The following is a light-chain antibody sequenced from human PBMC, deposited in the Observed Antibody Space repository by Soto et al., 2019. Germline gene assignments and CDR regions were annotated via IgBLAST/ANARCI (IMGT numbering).Light chain of an antibody. J-gene: IGLJ2*01. CDR3: VLYMGSGISV. Sequence: QTVVTQEPSFSVSPGGTVTLTCGLSSGSVSTSYYPSWYHQTPGQAPRTLIYNTDTRSSGVPDRFSGSILGNKAALTITGAQADDESDDYCVLYMGSGISVFGGGTKLTVL. V-gene: IGLV8-61*01. CDR2: NTD. CDR1: SGSVSTSYY.